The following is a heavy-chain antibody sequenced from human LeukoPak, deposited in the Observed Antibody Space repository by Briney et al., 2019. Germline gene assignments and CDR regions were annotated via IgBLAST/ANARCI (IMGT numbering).Heavy chain of an antibody. CDR3: ARWYYDSSGFLFDY. D-gene: IGHD3-22*01. J-gene: IGHJ4*02. Sequence: GGSLRLSCAASGFTFDDYGMSWVRHAPGKGLEWVSGINWNGGSTGYADSVKGRFIISRDNAKNSLYLQMNSLRAEDTALYYCARWYYDSSGFLFDYWGQGTLVTVSS. CDR1: GFTFDDYG. V-gene: IGHV3-20*04. CDR2: INWNGGST.